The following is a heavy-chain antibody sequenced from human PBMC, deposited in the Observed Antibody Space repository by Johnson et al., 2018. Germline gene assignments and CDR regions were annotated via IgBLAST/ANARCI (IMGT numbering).Heavy chain of an antibody. Sequence: QVQLVQAGGGVVQPGMSLRLSCAASGFTFSSYGMHWVRQAPGKGLAWVAVISYDGSNKYYADSVKGRFTISRDNSKNTLYLQMNGLRAEDTAVYYCARDRWVHSVSDYYNYGMDVWGQGTTVTVSS. CDR1: GFTFSSYG. CDR2: ISYDGSNK. J-gene: IGHJ6*02. CDR3: ARDRWVHSVSDYYNYGMDV. D-gene: IGHD1-26*01. V-gene: IGHV3-30*03.